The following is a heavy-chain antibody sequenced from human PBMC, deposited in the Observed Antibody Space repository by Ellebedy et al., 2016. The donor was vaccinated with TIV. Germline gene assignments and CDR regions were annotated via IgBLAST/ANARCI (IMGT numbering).Heavy chain of an antibody. V-gene: IGHV3-23*01. J-gene: IGHJ3*01. CDR3: AKDREYSSYYYMGDGAFDF. Sequence: GGSLSLSXAASRFTFSSYAMSWVRQAPGKGLEWVSIISGSGDITYYADSVKGRFTISRDNSKNTVFLQMNSLRAEDTAVYYCAKDREYSSYYYMGDGAFDFWGQGTVVTVSS. CDR1: RFTFSSYA. CDR2: ISGSGDIT. D-gene: IGHD6-6*01.